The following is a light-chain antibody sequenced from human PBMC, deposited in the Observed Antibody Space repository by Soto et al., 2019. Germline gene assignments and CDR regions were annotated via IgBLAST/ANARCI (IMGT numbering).Light chain of an antibody. V-gene: IGKV1-6*01. CDR1: QGIRND. CDR2: AAS. J-gene: IGKJ1*01. CDR3: LQDYSYPWT. Sequence: AIQLTQSPSSLSAPVGDRVTITCRASQGIRNDLGWYQQKPGKAPKLLIYAASSLQSGVPSRFSGSASGTDFTLTISSLQPEDFATYYCLQDYSYPWTFGQGTKVDIK.